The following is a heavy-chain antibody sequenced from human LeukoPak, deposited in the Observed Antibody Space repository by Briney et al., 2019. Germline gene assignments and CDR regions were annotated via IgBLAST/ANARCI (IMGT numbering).Heavy chain of an antibody. V-gene: IGHV4-4*07. Sequence: SETLSLICSVSGGSINSYWSWIRQPAGKGLEWIGRISGSGTITYNPALPSRLSISIDTSKNQFSLKLMSVTAAHTAVYYCARDSGTTGEVKFDPWGQGTLVTVSS. CDR2: ISGSGTI. CDR3: ARDSGTTGEVKFDP. CDR1: GGSINSY. D-gene: IGHD3-10*01. J-gene: IGHJ5*02.